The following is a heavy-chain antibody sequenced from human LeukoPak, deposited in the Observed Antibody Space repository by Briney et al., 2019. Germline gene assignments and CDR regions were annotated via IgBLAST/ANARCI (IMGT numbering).Heavy chain of an antibody. CDR3: ARVRSGSYDAFDI. J-gene: IGHJ3*02. V-gene: IGHV4-4*02. Sequence: SETLSLTCAVSSGSISSSNWWSWVRPPPGKGLEWIGEIYHSGSTNYNPSLKSRVTISVDKSKNQFSLKLSSVTAADTAVYYCARVRSGSYDAFDIWGQGTMVTVSS. CDR2: IYHSGST. D-gene: IGHD3-10*01. CDR1: SGSISSSNW.